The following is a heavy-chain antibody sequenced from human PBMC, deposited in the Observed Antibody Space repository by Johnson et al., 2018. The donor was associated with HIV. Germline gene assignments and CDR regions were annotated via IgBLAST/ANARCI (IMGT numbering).Heavy chain of an antibody. CDR1: GFNFGDHS. CDR2: IASKIYGGTI. CDR3: TRDTWGLRPDEGFDV. J-gene: IGHJ3*01. V-gene: IGHV3-49*04. Sequence: VQLVESGGGLEQPWRSLRLSCTASGFNFGDHSMAWVRQAPGKGLEWVGFIASKIYGGTIEYAASVKGRFTISRDDSRSIAYLQMNSLRTEDTGVYYCTRDTWGLRPDEGFDVWGQGTLVTVSS. D-gene: IGHD2-21*01.